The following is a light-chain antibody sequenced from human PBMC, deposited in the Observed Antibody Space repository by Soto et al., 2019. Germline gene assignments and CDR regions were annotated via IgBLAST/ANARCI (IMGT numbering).Light chain of an antibody. Sequence: DIQMTQSPASLSSSVGDRVTITCRASQGIRNDLGWFQLKPGKAPKRLISAASSLQSGVPSRFSGSGSGTEFTLTISGLQPEDSATYYCLQHNDYPRTFGQGTKVEIK. V-gene: IGKV1-17*01. CDR1: QGIRND. J-gene: IGKJ1*01. CDR3: LQHNDYPRT. CDR2: AAS.